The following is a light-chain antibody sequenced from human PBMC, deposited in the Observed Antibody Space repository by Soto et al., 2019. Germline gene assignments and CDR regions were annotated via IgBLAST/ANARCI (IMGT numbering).Light chain of an antibody. V-gene: IGKV3-15*01. J-gene: IGKJ1*01. CDR2: GAS. Sequence: EIVMTQSPATLSVSPGERATLSCRASQSVSSNLAWYQQKPGQSPRLLIYGASTRATGIPARFSGSGSGTELTLTISSLQSEDFAVYYCQQYHNWPPWTFGPRTKVEI. CDR3: QQYHNWPPWT. CDR1: QSVSSN.